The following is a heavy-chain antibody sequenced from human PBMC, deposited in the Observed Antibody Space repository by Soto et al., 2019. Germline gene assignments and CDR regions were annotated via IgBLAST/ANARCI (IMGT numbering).Heavy chain of an antibody. V-gene: IGHV1-18*01. CDR3: ARDRIFGGINPYYFDY. J-gene: IGHJ4*02. CDR1: GYTFTRYG. D-gene: IGHD3-3*01. CDR2: ISAYNGNT. Sequence: QVPLVQSGAEVKKPGASVKVSCKASGYTFTRYGISWVRQAPGQGLEWMGWISAYNGNTNYAQKLQGRVTMTTDTSTSTAYMELRSLRSDDTAVYYCARDRIFGGINPYYFDYWGQGTLVTVSS.